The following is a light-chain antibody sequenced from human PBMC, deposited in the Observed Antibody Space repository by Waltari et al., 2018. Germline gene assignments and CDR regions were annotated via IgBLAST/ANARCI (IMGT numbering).Light chain of an antibody. V-gene: IGKV3-15*01. CDR3: QQYNNLPT. J-gene: IGKJ1*01. CDR1: QSVSSN. CDR2: GAS. Sequence: EIVMTQSPATLSVSPGERATLSCRASQSVSSNLAWYQQKTGQAPRLLIYGASTRATGIPARFSGSGSGTEFTLTLSSMQSEDFAVYYCQQYNNLPTFGQGTKVEIK.